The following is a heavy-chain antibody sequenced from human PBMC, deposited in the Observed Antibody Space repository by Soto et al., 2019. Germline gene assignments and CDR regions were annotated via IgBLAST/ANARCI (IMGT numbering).Heavy chain of an antibody. CDR2: NSDSGGST. D-gene: IGHD5-18*01. CDR3: ANPLGLNTAMALLGVDY. V-gene: IGHV3-23*01. J-gene: IGHJ4*02. CDR1: GFTFSSYA. Sequence: PGGSLRLSCAASGFTFSSYAMSWVRQAPGKGLERVSANSDSGGSTYYADSVKGRFTISRDNSKNTLYLQMNSLRAEDTAVYYCANPLGLNTAMALLGVDYWGQGTLVTVSS.